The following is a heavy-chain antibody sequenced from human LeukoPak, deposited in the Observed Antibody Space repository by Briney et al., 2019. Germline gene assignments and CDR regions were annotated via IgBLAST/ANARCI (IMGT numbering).Heavy chain of an antibody. CDR3: ARGSSGWYRAYFDY. D-gene: IGHD6-19*01. CDR2: IIPIFGTA. Sequence: GASVKVSCTASGGTFSSYAISWVRQAPGQGLEWMGGIIPIFGTANYAQKFQGRVTITADKSTSTAYMELSSLRSEDTAVYYCARGSSGWYRAYFDYWGQGTLVTVSS. V-gene: IGHV1-69*06. CDR1: GGTFSSYA. J-gene: IGHJ4*02.